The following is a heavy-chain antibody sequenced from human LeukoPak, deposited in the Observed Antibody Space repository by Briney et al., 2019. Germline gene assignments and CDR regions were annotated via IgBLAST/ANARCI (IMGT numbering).Heavy chain of an antibody. D-gene: IGHD2-21*02. CDR1: GGSISSGGYY. Sequence: MTSETLSLTCTVSGGSISSGGYYWSWIPQHPGKGLEWIGYIYYSGSTYYNPSLKSRVTISVDTSKNQFSLTLSSVTAADTAVYYCASANITYCGGDCFPYGMDVWGQGTTVTVSS. CDR3: ASANITYCGGDCFPYGMDV. V-gene: IGHV4-31*03. J-gene: IGHJ6*02. CDR2: IYYSGST.